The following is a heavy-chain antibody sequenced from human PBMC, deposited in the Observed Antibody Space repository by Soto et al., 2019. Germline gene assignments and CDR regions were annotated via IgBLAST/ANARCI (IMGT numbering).Heavy chain of an antibody. CDR2: IKQDGSEK. V-gene: IGHV3-7*01. J-gene: IGHJ3*02. CDR3: ARVNRLGTYDAFDI. Sequence: EVQLVESGGGLVQPGGSLRLSCAASGFTFSSYWMSWVRQAPGKGLVWVANIKQDGSEKYYVDSVKGRFTISRDNAKNSLYLQMNSLRAEDTAVYYCARVNRLGTYDAFDIWGQGTMVTVSS. CDR1: GFTFSSYW. D-gene: IGHD1-1*01.